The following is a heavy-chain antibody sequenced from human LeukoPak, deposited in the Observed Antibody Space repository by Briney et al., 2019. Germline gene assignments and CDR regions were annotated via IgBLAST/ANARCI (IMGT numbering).Heavy chain of an antibody. D-gene: IGHD3-22*01. CDR2: ISSSSYI. V-gene: IGHV3-21*01. Sequence: GGSLRLSCAASGFTFSGYSMNWVRQAPGKGLEWVSSISSSSYIYYADSVKGRFTISRDNAKNSLYLQVNSLRAEDTAVYYCARDLPTKPYEKMPVYFDYWGQGTLVTVSS. J-gene: IGHJ4*02. CDR3: ARDLPTKPYEKMPVYFDY. CDR1: GFTFSGYS.